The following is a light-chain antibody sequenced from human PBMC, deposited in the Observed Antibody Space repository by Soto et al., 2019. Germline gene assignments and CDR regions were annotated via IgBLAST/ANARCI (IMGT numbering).Light chain of an antibody. CDR3: SSHTSGSTRV. V-gene: IGLV2-14*01. CDR1: SGDVGGYDY. J-gene: IGLJ1*01. CDR2: EVT. Sequence: QSALTQPASVSGSPGQSIAISCTGTSGDVGGYDYVSWYQQHPDKAPKIMVYEVTKRPSWVSNRFSGSKSGNTASLTISGLQPEDEADYYCSSHTSGSTRVFGSGTKVTVL.